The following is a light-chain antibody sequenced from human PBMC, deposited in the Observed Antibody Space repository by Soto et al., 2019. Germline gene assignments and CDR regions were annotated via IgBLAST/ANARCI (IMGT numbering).Light chain of an antibody. V-gene: IGLV1-40*01. J-gene: IGLJ2*01. CDR1: SSNIGAGYD. CDR3: QTYDSNLSGAL. Sequence: QSVLTQPPSVSGAPGQRVTISCSGSSSNIGAGYDVHWYQQLPGAAPKLLIYGDSNRPSGVPDRFSGSKSDTSASLAITGLQAEDEADYYCQTYDSNLSGALFGGGTKLTVL. CDR2: GDS.